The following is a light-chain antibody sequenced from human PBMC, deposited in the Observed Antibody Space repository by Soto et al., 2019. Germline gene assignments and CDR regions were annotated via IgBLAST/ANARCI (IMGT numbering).Light chain of an antibody. CDR3: QVWDDSTDHIYV. V-gene: IGLV3-21*02. CDR1: DVGSKS. CDR2: DDS. Sequence: SYALTQPPSVSETPGQTARLTCGGNDVGSKSVHWYQQKSGQAPVVVVYDDSARPSGIPERFSGSNSGNTATLTISRVEAGDEADYYCQVWDDSTDHIYVFGTGTKVTVL. J-gene: IGLJ1*01.